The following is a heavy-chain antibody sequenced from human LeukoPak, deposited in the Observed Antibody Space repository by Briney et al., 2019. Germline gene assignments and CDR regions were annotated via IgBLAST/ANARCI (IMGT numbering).Heavy chain of an antibody. Sequence: DSVKVSCKASGYTFTSYGISWVRQAPGQGLEWMGWISAYNGNTNYAQKLQGRVTMTTDTSTSTAYMELRSLRSDDTAVYYCAREDYGDFLRAFDIWGQGTMVTVSS. CDR1: GYTFTSYG. CDR3: AREDYGDFLRAFDI. CDR2: ISAYNGNT. V-gene: IGHV1-18*01. J-gene: IGHJ3*02. D-gene: IGHD4-17*01.